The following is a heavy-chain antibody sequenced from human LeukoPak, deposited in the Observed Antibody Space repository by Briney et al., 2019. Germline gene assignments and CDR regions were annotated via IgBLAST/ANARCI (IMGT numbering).Heavy chain of an antibody. Sequence: PGGSLRLSCAASGFTFSTYWMSWVRQAPGKGLEWVANIKQDGSEKYFVDSVKGRFTISRDNAKNSLYLQMNSLRAEDTAVYYCAKDPRLAGPGNPYFDYWGQGTLVTVSS. CDR1: GFTFSTYW. J-gene: IGHJ4*02. CDR2: IKQDGSEK. D-gene: IGHD4-23*01. CDR3: AKDPRLAGPGNPYFDY. V-gene: IGHV3-7*05.